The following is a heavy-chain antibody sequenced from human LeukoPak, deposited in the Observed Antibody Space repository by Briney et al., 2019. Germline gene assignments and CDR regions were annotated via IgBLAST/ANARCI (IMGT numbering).Heavy chain of an antibody. V-gene: IGHV3-7*04. CDR1: GFMFSSHW. CDR2: IKEDGSEK. D-gene: IGHD3-10*01. J-gene: IGHJ4*02. Sequence: PGGSLRLSCAASGFMFSSHWMSWVRQAPXXXLEWVANIKEDGSEKYYVDSVKGRFTISRDNAKNSLYLQMSSLRAEDTAVYYCARRGDLFDYWGQGTLVTVSS. CDR3: ARRGDLFDY.